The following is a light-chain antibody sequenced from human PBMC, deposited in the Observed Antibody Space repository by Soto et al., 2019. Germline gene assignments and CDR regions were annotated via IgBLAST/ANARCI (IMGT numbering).Light chain of an antibody. CDR1: LNVNSY. V-gene: IGKV3-11*01. Sequence: VLTQSPATLSLSPGERATLSCRASLNVNSYLAWYQQKPGQAPRLVIYDASNRAPGIPARFSGSGSGTDFTLTISRLEPEDIAVYYCQQHSTSPTFGQGTKVDI. CDR2: DAS. J-gene: IGKJ1*01. CDR3: QQHSTSPT.